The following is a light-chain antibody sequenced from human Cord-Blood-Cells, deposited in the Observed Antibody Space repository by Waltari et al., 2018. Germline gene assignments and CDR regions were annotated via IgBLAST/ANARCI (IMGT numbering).Light chain of an antibody. Sequence: SALTQPRPVSGSPGQSVTIPCTGTRSDVGGFNYVSWYQPHPGKAPKLMIYDVSKRPSGVPDRFSGSKSGNTASLTISGLQAEDEADYYCCSYAGSYTFVFGTGTKVTVL. V-gene: IGLV2-11*01. CDR3: CSYAGSYTFV. CDR2: DVS. CDR1: RSDVGGFNY. J-gene: IGLJ1*01.